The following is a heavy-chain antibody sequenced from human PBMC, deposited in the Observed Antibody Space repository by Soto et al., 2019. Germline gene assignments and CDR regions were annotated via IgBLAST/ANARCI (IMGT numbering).Heavy chain of an antibody. Sequence: SETLSLTCAVSGGSISSGGYSWSWIRQPPGKGLEWIGYMYHSGSTYYNPSLKSRVTISIDRSKNQFSLKLSSVTAADTAVYYCARTELRRNYYYGMDVWGQGTTDIVSS. CDR2: MYHSGST. CDR3: ARTELRRNYYYGMDV. D-gene: IGHD1-26*01. CDR1: GGSISSGGYS. V-gene: IGHV4-30-2*01. J-gene: IGHJ6*02.